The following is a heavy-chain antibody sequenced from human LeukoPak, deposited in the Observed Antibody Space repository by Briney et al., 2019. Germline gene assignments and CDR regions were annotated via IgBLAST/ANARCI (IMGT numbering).Heavy chain of an antibody. V-gene: IGHV3-23*01. CDR2: ISGSGGST. D-gene: IGHD1-26*01. Sequence: GGSLRLPCAASGVTFSSFAMHWVRQAPGKGLEWVSAISGSGGSTYYADSVKGRFTISRDNSKNTLYLQMNSLRAEDTAVYYCAKAAPFSGSYQGGFDYWGQGTLVTVSS. J-gene: IGHJ4*02. CDR3: AKAAPFSGSYQGGFDY. CDR1: GVTFSSFA.